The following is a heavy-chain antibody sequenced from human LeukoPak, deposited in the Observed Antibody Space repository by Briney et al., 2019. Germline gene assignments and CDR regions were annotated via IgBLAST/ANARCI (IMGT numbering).Heavy chain of an antibody. V-gene: IGHV4-34*01. J-gene: IGHJ6*03. CDR1: GGSFSNYY. CDR2: INDSGRT. CDR3: ARRWNYGRNYYIDV. Sequence: SETLSLTCAVYGGSFSNYYWSWIRQPAGKGLEWIGEINDSGRTNYNPSLMSRVTVSVDTSKNQFSLRLTSVTATDTAVYYCARRWNYGRNYYIDVWGNGATVSVSS. D-gene: IGHD1-7*01.